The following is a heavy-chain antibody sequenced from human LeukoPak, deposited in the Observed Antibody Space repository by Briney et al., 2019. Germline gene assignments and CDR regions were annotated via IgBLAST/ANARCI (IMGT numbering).Heavy chain of an antibody. CDR1: GFTFIGYY. CDR3: ARSHCSSYWDNGPHYYYYYMDV. D-gene: IGHD2-15*01. J-gene: IGHJ6*03. Sequence: ASVKVSCKASGFTFIGYYMHWVRQAPGQGLEWMGWINLNTGDTDYAPKFQGRVTMTRDTSITTAYMELSSLRSEDTAVYYCARSHCSSYWDNGPHYYYYYMDVWGKGTTVTVSS. V-gene: IGHV1-2*02. CDR2: INLNTGDT.